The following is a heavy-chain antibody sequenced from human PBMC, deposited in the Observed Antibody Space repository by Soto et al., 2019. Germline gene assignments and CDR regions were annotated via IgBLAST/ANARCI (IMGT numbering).Heavy chain of an antibody. CDR3: ANLLEWLLRGAFDI. CDR1: GFTFHNFA. CDR2: ISGSGVTT. D-gene: IGHD3-3*01. V-gene: IGHV3-23*01. J-gene: IGHJ3*02. Sequence: PGGSLRLSCVASGFTFHNFAMNWLRQTPGKGLEWVSSISGSGVTTHDADSVKGRFTISRDNSKNTLYLQMNSLSAEDTAVYYCANLLEWLLRGAFDIWGQGTMVTVSS.